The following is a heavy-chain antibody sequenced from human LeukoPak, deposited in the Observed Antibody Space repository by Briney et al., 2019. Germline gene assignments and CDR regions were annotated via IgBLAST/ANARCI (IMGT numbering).Heavy chain of an antibody. Sequence: AGGSLRLSCAASGFTFSSYSMNWVRQAPGKGLEWVSSISGSSSYTYYGDSVKGRCTISRDNAKKSLYLQMNSLRAEDTAVYYCARDQGVYCSGGSCTAFDIWGQGTMVTVSS. CDR2: ISGSSSYT. D-gene: IGHD2-15*01. CDR1: GFTFSSYS. V-gene: IGHV3-21*01. CDR3: ARDQGVYCSGGSCTAFDI. J-gene: IGHJ3*02.